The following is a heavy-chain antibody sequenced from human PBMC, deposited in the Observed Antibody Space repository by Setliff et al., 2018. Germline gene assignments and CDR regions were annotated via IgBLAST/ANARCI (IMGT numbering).Heavy chain of an antibody. V-gene: IGHV3-11*04. CDR1: GFRFSDYY. Sequence: PGGSLRLSCAASGFRFSDYYMSWARQAPGKGLERISKISGNGITIYYADSVRGRFTISRDNAKNSLSLQMNNLRTEDTAVYYCFGAGTCSYWGQGTLVTVSS. D-gene: IGHD3-10*01. CDR2: ISGNGITI. J-gene: IGHJ4*02. CDR3: FGAGTCSY.